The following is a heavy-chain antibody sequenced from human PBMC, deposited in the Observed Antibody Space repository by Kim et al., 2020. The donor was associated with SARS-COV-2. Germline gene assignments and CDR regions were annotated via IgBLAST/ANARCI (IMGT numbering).Heavy chain of an antibody. J-gene: IGHJ6*01. CDR3: ARHYFYGMDV. V-gene: IGHV3-74*01. CDR2: ST. Sequence: STRYAETGKGRYTSSIDNAKNTLYLQMNSLRAEDTAVYYCARHYFYGMDVRGQGTTVTVSS.